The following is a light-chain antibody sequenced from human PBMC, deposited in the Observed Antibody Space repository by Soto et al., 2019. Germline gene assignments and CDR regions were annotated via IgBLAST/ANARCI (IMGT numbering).Light chain of an antibody. CDR1: QSVRNNY. CDR3: QQRSNWPST. Sequence: EIVLTQSPGTLSLSPGERATLSCRASQSVRNNYLAWYQQKPGQAPRLLIFGASSRATGVPDRFRGRGSGTDFTLTISSLEPEDFAVYYCQQRSNWPSTFGQGTRLEIK. J-gene: IGKJ5*01. CDR2: GAS. V-gene: IGKV3D-20*02.